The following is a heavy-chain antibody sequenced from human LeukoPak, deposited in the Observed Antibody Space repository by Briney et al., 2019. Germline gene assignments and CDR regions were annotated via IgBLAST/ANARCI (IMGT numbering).Heavy chain of an antibody. J-gene: IGHJ4*02. D-gene: IGHD3-10*01. Sequence: GGSLRLSCAASGFTFDDYAMHWVRHAPGKGLEWVSGISWNSGSIGYADSVKGRFTISRDNAKNSLYLQMNSLRAEDTALYYCAKAHMVRGVIIRNPPDYWGQGTLVTVSS. CDR2: ISWNSGSI. CDR1: GFTFDDYA. CDR3: AKAHMVRGVIIRNPPDY. V-gene: IGHV3-9*01.